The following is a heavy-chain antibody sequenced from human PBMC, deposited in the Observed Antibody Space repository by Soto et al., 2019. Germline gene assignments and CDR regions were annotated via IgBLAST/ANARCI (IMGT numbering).Heavy chain of an antibody. CDR2: ISTYNGNT. D-gene: IGHD3-3*01. V-gene: IGHV1-18*01. Sequence: GTSVKVTCKDSGYTFTSYGITWVRQAPGQGLECMGWISTYNGNTNYAQNFQGRVTMTTDTSTSTAYMELRSLRSDDTAVYYCARDLGDFWSGYSLHWFGPWGQGTLVTVSS. J-gene: IGHJ5*02. CDR3: ARDLGDFWSGYSLHWFGP. CDR1: GYTFTSYG.